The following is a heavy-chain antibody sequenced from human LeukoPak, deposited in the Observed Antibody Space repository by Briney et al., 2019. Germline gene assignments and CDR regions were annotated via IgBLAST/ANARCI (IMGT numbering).Heavy chain of an antibody. CDR1: GGSFSGYY. V-gene: IGHV4-34*01. Sequence: PSETLSLTCAVYGGSFSGYYWSWIRQPPGKGLEWIGEINHSGSTNHNPSLKSRVTISVDTSKNQFSLKLSSVTAADTAVYYCARPPVGNGMDVWGQGTTVTVSS. CDR3: ARPPVGNGMDV. CDR2: INHSGST. D-gene: IGHD2-15*01. J-gene: IGHJ6*02.